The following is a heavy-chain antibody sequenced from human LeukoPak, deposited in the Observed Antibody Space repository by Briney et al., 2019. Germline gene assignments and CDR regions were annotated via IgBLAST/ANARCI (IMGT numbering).Heavy chain of an antibody. CDR1: GYIFTSYW. J-gene: IGHJ4*02. V-gene: IGHV5-51*01. Sequence: GESLMISCKGSGYIFTSYWIGWVRQMPGKGLEWMGIIYSGDSDTRYSPSLQGQVTISADKSISTAYLQWSSLTASGTAMYYCARRERITIFGVAQYYFDYWGQGTLVTVSS. D-gene: IGHD3-3*01. CDR2: IYSGDSDT. CDR3: ARRERITIFGVAQYYFDY.